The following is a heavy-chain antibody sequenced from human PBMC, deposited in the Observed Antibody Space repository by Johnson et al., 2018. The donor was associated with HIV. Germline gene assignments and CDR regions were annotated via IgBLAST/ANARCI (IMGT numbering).Heavy chain of an antibody. CDR1: GFTFSSYG. D-gene: IGHD4-17*01. CDR3: AKGNVYGVRGNYGDYDAFDI. V-gene: IGHV3-30*02. J-gene: IGHJ3*02. Sequence: QVQLVESGGGVVQPGGSLRLSCAASGFTFSSYGMHWVRQAPGKGLEWVAFIRYDGSNKYYADSVKGRFTISRDNSKNTLYLQMNSLRDEDTAVYYCAKGNVYGVRGNYGDYDAFDIGGQGTMVTVSS. CDR2: IRYDGSNK.